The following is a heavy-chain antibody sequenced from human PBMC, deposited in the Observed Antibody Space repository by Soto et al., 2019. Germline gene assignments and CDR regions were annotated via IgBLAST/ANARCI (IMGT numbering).Heavy chain of an antibody. Sequence: EVQLVESGGGLVQPGGSLRLSCAASGFTFSSYSMNWVRQAPGKGLEWVSYISSSSTIYYADSVKGRFTISRDNAKNSLYLQMNSLRDEDTAVYYCPYSSSPYYYYGMDVWGQGTTVTVSS. J-gene: IGHJ6*02. CDR3: PYSSSPYYYYGMDV. V-gene: IGHV3-48*02. CDR1: GFTFSSYS. CDR2: ISSSSTI. D-gene: IGHD6-13*01.